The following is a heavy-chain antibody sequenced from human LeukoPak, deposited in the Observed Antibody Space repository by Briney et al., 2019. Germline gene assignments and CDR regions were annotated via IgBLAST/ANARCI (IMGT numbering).Heavy chain of an antibody. CDR1: GGSISRYY. Sequence: SETLSLTCTVSGGSISRYYWSWIRQPPGKGLEWIGSIYYSGNTNHNPSLKSRVTMSVDTSKNQFSLKLSSVTAADTAIYFCARLLAVTSAVTGFDPWGQGTLVIVSS. CDR2: IYYSGNT. V-gene: IGHV4-59*08. J-gene: IGHJ5*02. D-gene: IGHD2-2*01. CDR3: ARLLAVTSAVTGFDP.